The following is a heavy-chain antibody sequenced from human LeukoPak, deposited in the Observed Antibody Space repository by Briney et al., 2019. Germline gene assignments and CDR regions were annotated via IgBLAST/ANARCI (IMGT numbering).Heavy chain of an antibody. CDR1: GGSISGAY. J-gene: IGHJ6*02. D-gene: IGHD5-12*01. CDR2: IYYSGST. Sequence: SKSLSLTCSVSGGSISGAYWSWIRQAPGKGLEWIGYIYYSGSTDYNPSLESRVTISIDTSKNHFSLNLTAVTAADTAIYYCARTGSGRDYYGMDVWGQGTAVTVSS. V-gene: IGHV4-59*01. CDR3: ARTGSGRDYYGMDV.